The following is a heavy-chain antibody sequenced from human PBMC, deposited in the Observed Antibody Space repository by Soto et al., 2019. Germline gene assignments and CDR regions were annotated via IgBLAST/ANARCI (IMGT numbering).Heavy chain of an antibody. CDR3: ARPRRSWSPFYAFDV. J-gene: IGHJ3*01. Sequence: EVQLVESGGSLVQPGESLTLSCASSGFMFSTYWMAWVRQAPGKGLVWVSRLNTDESTTNYADSVMGRFTISRDNDKNTVYMQMNSLRVEDTALYDCARPRRSWSPFYAFDVWGQVTMVTVAP. V-gene: IGHV3-74*01. CDR2: LNTDESTT. D-gene: IGHD2-8*02. CDR1: GFMFSTYW.